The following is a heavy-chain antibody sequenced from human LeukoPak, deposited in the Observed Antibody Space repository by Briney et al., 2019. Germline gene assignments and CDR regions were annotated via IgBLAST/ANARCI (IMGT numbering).Heavy chain of an antibody. J-gene: IGHJ4*02. CDR1: GFIFSSYS. CDR3: VREVGPIDH. Sequence: GGSLRLSCAASGFIFSSYSMNWVRQAPGKGLEWISYISTGSTTIYYADSVKGRFTNSRDNAKNSLYLQMNSLRAEDTAVYYCVREVGPIDHWGQGTLVTVSS. CDR2: ISTGSTTI. V-gene: IGHV3-48*04. D-gene: IGHD1-26*01.